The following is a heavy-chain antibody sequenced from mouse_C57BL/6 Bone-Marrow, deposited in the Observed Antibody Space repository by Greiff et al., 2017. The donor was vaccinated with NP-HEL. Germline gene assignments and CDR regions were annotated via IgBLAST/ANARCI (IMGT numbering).Heavy chain of an antibody. Sequence: EVQGVESGGGLVKPGGSLKLSCAASGFTFSSYAMSWVRQTPEKRLAWVATISDGGSYTYYPDNVKGRFTISRDNAKNNLYLQMSHLKSEDTAMYYCARGYWYFDVWGTGTTVTVSS. CDR3: ARGYWYFDV. J-gene: IGHJ1*03. V-gene: IGHV5-4*01. CDR1: GFTFSSYA. CDR2: ISDGGSYT.